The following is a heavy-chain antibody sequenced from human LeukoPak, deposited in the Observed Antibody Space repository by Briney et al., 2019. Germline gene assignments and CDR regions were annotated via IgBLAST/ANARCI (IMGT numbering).Heavy chain of an antibody. CDR2: ISSTSITI. Sequence: GGSLRLSCAASGFTFSSYSLNWVRQAPGKGLEWVSFISSTSITIYYADSVKGRFTISRDNAEKSLYLQMNSLRAEDTAVYYCARDRGGSYSAIDYWGQGTLVTVSS. CDR1: GFTFSSYS. CDR3: ARDRGGSYSAIDY. V-gene: IGHV3-48*04. D-gene: IGHD2-15*01. J-gene: IGHJ4*02.